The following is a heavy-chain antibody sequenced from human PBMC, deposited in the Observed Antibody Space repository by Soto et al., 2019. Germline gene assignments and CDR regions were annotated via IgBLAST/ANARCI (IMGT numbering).Heavy chain of an antibody. CDR1: GGCFSGYY. V-gene: IGHV4-34*01. J-gene: IGHJ6*02. CDR2: SNHSGTT. Sequence: SETLSLTCAVGGGCFSGYYWSWIRQPPGKGLERLGESNHSGTTNYNPSLKSRVTISVDTPKNQFSLKLSSVTAADTALYHCARTEQQLVQAHYGMDVWCQGATVSVYS. CDR3: ARTEQQLVQAHYGMDV. D-gene: IGHD6-13*01.